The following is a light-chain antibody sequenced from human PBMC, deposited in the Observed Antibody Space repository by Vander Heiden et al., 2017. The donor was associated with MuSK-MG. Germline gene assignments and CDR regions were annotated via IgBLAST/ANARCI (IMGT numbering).Light chain of an antibody. CDR2: GAS. Sequence: EIVLTQSPGTLSLSPGERATLSCRASQSVSSSYLAWYQQKPGQAPRLLIYGASSRATGIPDRFSGSGSGTDFTLTISRLDHEDFAVYYCQQYGSSPRYTFGQGTKLEIK. J-gene: IGKJ2*01. V-gene: IGKV3-20*01. CDR3: QQYGSSPRYT. CDR1: QSVSSSY.